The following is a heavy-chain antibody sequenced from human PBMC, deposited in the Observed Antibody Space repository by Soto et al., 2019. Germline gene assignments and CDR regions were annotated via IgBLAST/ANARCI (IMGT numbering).Heavy chain of an antibody. CDR3: ARHVGSYWYFDL. CDR2: IYTGSTT. J-gene: IGHJ2*01. CDR1: GFTVSSSY. D-gene: IGHD1-26*01. V-gene: IGHV3-66*04. Sequence: EVQLVESGGGLVQPGGSLRLSCVASGFTVSSSYMGWVRHAPGKGLEWVSSIYTGSTTYYAESVRGRFTVSTDNSKDTLYLPMNSLRVDDAAMYYCARHVGSYWYFDLWGRGTLVTVSS.